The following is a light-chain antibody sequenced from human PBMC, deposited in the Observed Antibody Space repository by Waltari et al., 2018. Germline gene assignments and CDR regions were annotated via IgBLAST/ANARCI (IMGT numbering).Light chain of an antibody. Sequence: EIVLTQSPGTLSLSPGERATLSCRASQSVSRFLAWYQQKPGQAPRLLIYDASTRVTGIPDRCSGSGSGTDFSLTISRLEPEDFAVYYCQKYGTLPATFGQGTKVEVK. J-gene: IGKJ1*01. CDR1: QSVSRF. V-gene: IGKV3-20*01. CDR2: DAS. CDR3: QKYGTLPAT.